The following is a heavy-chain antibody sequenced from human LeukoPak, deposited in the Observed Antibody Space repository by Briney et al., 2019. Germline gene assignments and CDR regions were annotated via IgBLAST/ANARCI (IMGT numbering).Heavy chain of an antibody. CDR3: ARERYCSSTSCHERAYMDV. J-gene: IGHJ6*03. CDR2: ISSSSSYI. D-gene: IGHD2-2*01. CDR1: GFTFSSYS. V-gene: IGHV3-21*01. Sequence: GGSLRLSCAASGFTFSSYSMNWVRQAPGRGLEWVSSISSSSSYIYYADSVKGRFTISRDNAKNSLYLQMNSLRAEDTAVYYCARERYCSSTSCHERAYMDVWGKGTTVTVSS.